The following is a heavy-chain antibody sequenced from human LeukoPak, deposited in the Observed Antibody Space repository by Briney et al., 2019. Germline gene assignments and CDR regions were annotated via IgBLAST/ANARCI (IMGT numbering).Heavy chain of an antibody. CDR2: IIPIFGTA. Sequence: GASVKVSCKASGGTFSSYAISWVRQAPGQGLEWMGGIIPIFGTANYAQKFQGRVTITADESTSTAYMELSSLRSEDTAVYYCARGESPVVVPAAIPPFFDYWGQGTLVTVSS. D-gene: IGHD2-2*01. V-gene: IGHV1-69*13. CDR1: GGTFSSYA. CDR3: ARGESPVVVPAAIPPFFDY. J-gene: IGHJ4*02.